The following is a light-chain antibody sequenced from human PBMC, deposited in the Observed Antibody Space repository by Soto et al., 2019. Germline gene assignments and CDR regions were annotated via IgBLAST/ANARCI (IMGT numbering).Light chain of an antibody. J-gene: IGKJ1*01. CDR3: QQYNNWPRT. Sequence: EIVMTQSPCTLSVSPGERATLSCRASQSVSSNLAWYQQNPGQAPRLLIYGASTRATGIPARFSGSGSGTEFTLTISSLQSEDFAIYYCQQYNNWPRTFGQGTKVEIK. CDR2: GAS. V-gene: IGKV3-15*01. CDR1: QSVSSN.